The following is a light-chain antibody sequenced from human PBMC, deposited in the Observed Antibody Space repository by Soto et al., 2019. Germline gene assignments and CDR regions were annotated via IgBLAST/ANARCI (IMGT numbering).Light chain of an antibody. CDR1: QSINRY. Sequence: DIQMTQSPSSLSASVGDRVTITCRASQSINRYINWYQRKSGKAPKLLINAASSLQSGVPSRFSGSGSGTDFTLTISNLQPEDFATYYCQQTYTTPFTFGPGTKVDIK. J-gene: IGKJ3*01. CDR3: QQTYTTPFT. V-gene: IGKV1-39*01. CDR2: AAS.